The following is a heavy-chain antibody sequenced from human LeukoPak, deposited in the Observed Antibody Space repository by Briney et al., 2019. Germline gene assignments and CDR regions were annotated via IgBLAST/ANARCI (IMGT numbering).Heavy chain of an antibody. CDR3: ARGPVDAVFGVSTED. Sequence: ASVKVSCKASEYTLTSYYLHWVRQAPGQGLEWMAIINPSGGSTSHAQKFQGRVTMTRDTSASTVYMELSSLRSEDTAVYYCARGPVDAVFGVSTEDWGQGTTVTVSS. CDR1: EYTLTSYY. D-gene: IGHD3-10*02. CDR2: INPSGGST. J-gene: IGHJ6*02. V-gene: IGHV1-46*01.